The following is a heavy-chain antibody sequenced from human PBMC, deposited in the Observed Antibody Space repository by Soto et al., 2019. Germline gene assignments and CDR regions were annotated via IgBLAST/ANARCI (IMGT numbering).Heavy chain of an antibody. V-gene: IGHV1-46*01. J-gene: IGHJ4*02. CDR2: INPSGGST. CDR1: GYTFTTYY. D-gene: IGHD6-6*01. CDR3: ARDVGMASRPYLDY. Sequence: ASVKVSCNASGYTFTTYYMYWVRQAPGQGLEWMGIINPSGGSTSFAQKFQGRVTMTRDTSTSTVYMELISLTSEDTAVYYCARDVGMASRPYLDYWGQGTLVTSPQ.